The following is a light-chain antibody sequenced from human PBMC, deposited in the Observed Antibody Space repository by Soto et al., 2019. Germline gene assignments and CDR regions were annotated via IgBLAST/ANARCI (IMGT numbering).Light chain of an antibody. Sequence: QSALTQPASVSGSPGQSITISCTGTSSDVGGYNYVSWYQQHPGKAPKPIIYDVGNRPSGVSNRFSGSKSGNTASLTISGLQAEDEADYYCSSYTTSSTQVFGTGTKLTVL. J-gene: IGLJ1*01. CDR1: SSDVGGYNY. V-gene: IGLV2-14*01. CDR2: DVG. CDR3: SSYTTSSTQV.